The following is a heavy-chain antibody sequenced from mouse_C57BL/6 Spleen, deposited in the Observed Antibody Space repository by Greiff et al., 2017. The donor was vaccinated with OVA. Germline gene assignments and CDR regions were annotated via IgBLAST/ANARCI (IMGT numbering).Heavy chain of an antibody. D-gene: IGHD1-1*01. CDR2: LSDGGSYT. CDR3: ARDRSYGSSDWYFDV. CDR1: GFTFSSYA. V-gene: IGHV5-4*01. J-gene: IGHJ1*03. Sequence: EVKLVESGGGLVKPGGSLKLSCAASGFTFSSYAMSWVRQTPEKRLEWVATLSDGGSYTYYPDNVKGRFTISRDNAKNNLYLQMSHLKSENTDMYYCARDRSYGSSDWYFDVWGTGTTVTVSS.